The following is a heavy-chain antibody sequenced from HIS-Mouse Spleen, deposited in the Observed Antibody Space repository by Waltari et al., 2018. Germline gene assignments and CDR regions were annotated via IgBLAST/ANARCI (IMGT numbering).Heavy chain of an antibody. D-gene: IGHD6-13*01. J-gene: IGHJ2*01. V-gene: IGHV4-39*07. Sequence: QLQLQESGPGLVKPSETLSLTCTVPGGPISTSSYYCAWIRQPPGKGLEWIGSIYYSGSTYYNPSLKSRVTISVDTSKNQFSLKLSSVTAADTAVYYCAREIPYSSSWYDWYFDLWGRGTLVTVSS. CDR2: IYYSGST. CDR3: AREIPYSSSWYDWYFDL. CDR1: GGPISTSSYY.